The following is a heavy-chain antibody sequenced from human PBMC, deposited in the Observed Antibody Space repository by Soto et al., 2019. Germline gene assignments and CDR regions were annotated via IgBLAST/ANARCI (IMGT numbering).Heavy chain of an antibody. CDR1: GYAFTSYA. J-gene: IGHJ6*02. CDR2: INAGQGNT. Sequence: GASVKVSCKASGYAFTSYAIHWVRQAPGQRLEYMGWINAGQGNTKYSQKFQGRVTITRDTAASTAYMELSSLRSEDTAVYYCARDISSWHYYYYGMDVWGQGTTVTVSS. D-gene: IGHD6-13*01. CDR3: ARDISSWHYYYYGMDV. V-gene: IGHV1-3*01.